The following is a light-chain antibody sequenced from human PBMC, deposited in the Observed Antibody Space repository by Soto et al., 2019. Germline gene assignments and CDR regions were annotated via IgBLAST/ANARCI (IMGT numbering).Light chain of an antibody. Sequence: DILMTQSPSSLSASVGDTVTITCQPSQDISDYLNWYQQKPGKAPKLLIYDASNLETGVPPRFGGSGSGTDFTFTITSLQPEDIATYYCQQYENLPYTFGQGTKLEIK. J-gene: IGKJ2*01. CDR1: QDISDY. CDR3: QQYENLPYT. V-gene: IGKV1-33*01. CDR2: DAS.